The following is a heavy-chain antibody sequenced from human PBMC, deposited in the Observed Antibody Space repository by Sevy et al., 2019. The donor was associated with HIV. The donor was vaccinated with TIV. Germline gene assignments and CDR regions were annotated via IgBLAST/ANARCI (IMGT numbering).Heavy chain of an antibody. CDR3: ARDLGSGSYPIDY. J-gene: IGHJ4*02. D-gene: IGHD6-19*01. V-gene: IGHV3-33*01. Sequence: GGSLRLSCAASGFTFRSYDMHWVRQAPGKGPEWVAIIYYDESLKYYADSVKGRFTISRDNSKNTLYLQMNSLRVDHTAVYYCARDLGSGSYPIDYWGQGTLVTVSS. CDR1: GFTFRSYD. CDR2: IYYDESLK.